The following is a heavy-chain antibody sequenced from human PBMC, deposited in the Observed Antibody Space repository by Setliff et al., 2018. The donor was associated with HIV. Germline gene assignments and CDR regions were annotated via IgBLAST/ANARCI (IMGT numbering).Heavy chain of an antibody. V-gene: IGHV1-18*01. CDR2: ISVYNGNT. CDR3: ARTPRIMVTLKGEYYYYYMDV. CDR1: GYTFSDYG. J-gene: IGHJ6*03. Sequence: ASVKVSCKTSGYTFSDYGITWVRQAPGQGLEWMGWISVYNGNTNYAQKFQGRLSMSTASSASTANMFLRSLRYDDTAVYYCARTPRIMVTLKGEYYYYYMDVWGKGTTVTVSS. D-gene: IGHD2-8*01.